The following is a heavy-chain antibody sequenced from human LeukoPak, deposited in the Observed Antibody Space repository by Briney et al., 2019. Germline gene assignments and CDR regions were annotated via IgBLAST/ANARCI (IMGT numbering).Heavy chain of an antibody. CDR3: ARDLVSRSNY. V-gene: IGHV3-64D*08. J-gene: IGHJ4*02. CDR1: GFTFSTYA. Sequence: GGSLRLSCSASGFTFSTYAMHWVRQAPGKGLEFVSAISNHGGSTYYADSVKGRFTISRDNSKNTLYLQMNSLRSEDTAVYYCARDLVSRSNYWGQGTPVTVSS. CDR2: ISNHGGST. D-gene: IGHD6-6*01.